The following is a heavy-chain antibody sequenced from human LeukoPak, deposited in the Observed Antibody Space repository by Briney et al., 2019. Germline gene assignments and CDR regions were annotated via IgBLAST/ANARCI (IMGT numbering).Heavy chain of an antibody. CDR1: GYTFTNYY. J-gene: IGHJ4*02. CDR3: ARGTTTYLDY. Sequence: ASVKVSCKASGYTFTNYYIHWVRQAPGQGLEWMGITDPIGGSTNYAQKFQGRVTMARDTSTSTVYMELSSLRCEDSAVYYCARGTTTYLDYWGQGTLVTVSS. CDR2: TDPIGGST. D-gene: IGHD4-11*01. V-gene: IGHV1-46*01.